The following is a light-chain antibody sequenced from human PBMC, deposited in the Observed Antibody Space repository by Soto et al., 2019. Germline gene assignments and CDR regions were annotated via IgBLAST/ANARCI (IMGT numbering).Light chain of an antibody. Sequence: VLTQPASVSGSPGQSITISCTGTSSDVGVYDYVSWYQQHPGKAPKLMIYEVTNRPSGVSNRFSGSKSGNTASLTISGLQAEDEADYYCSSYTSSSTYVFGNGTKVTVL. CDR1: SSDVGVYDY. CDR3: SSYTSSSTYV. J-gene: IGLJ1*01. V-gene: IGLV2-14*01. CDR2: EVT.